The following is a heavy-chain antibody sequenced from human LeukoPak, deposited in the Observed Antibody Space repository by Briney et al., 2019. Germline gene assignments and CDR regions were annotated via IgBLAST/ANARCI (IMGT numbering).Heavy chain of an antibody. J-gene: IGHJ4*02. D-gene: IGHD6-25*01. CDR1: GFTFSSYA. CDR3: ANRGRYYFDY. Sequence: GGSLRLSCAAAGFTFSSYAMSWVRHAPGKGLEWVSAISGSGGSTYYADSVKCRFTISRDNSINTLYLQMNSLRAEDTALYYCANRGRYYFDYWGQGALVTVSS. V-gene: IGHV3-23*01. CDR2: ISGSGGST.